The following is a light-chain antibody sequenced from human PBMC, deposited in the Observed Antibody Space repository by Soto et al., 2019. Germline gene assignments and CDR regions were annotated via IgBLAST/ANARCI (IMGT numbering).Light chain of an antibody. CDR1: QSVRSSY. CDR3: QQYGSSPQIT. CDR2: GAS. V-gene: IGKV3-20*01. Sequence: ESLLTQSSRSRLLSPGERATLSCRASQSVRSSYLARYQQKPGQAPRLIIYGASSRATGIPDRFSGSGSGTDFTLTISRLESEDFAVYYCQQYGSSPQITFGQGTRLEIK. J-gene: IGKJ5*01.